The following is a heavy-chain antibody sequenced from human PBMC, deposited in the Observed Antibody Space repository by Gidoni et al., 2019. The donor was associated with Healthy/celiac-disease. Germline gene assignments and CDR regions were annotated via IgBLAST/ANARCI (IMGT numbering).Heavy chain of an antibody. J-gene: IGHJ4*02. CDR3: ANSGYSSGWYLSYFFDY. CDR2: ISGSGGST. V-gene: IGHV3-23*01. D-gene: IGHD6-19*01. CDR1: GFTFRSYA. Sequence: EVQLLESGGGLVQPGGSLRLSCAASGFTFRSYAMSWVRQAPGKGLEWVSAISGSGGSTYYADSVKGRFTISRDNSKNTLYLQMNSLRAEDTAVYYCANSGYSSGWYLSYFFDYWGQGTLVTVSS.